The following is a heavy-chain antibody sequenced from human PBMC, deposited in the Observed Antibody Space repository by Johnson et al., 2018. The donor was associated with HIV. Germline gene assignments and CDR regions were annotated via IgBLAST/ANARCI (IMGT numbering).Heavy chain of an antibody. J-gene: IGHJ3*02. CDR2: VKNKADGGTI. CDR3: TTARNRLWSSSGWAGFWAFDI. D-gene: IGHD6-19*01. V-gene: IGHV3-15*01. Sequence: VQLVESRGVLVQPGGSLRLSCAASGFTVSSNYMSWVRQAPGKGLEWVGRVKNKADGGTIDYAAFVKGRLIISRDDSKNTLYLQMNSLKTEDTAVYYCTTARNRLWSSSGWAGFWAFDIWGQGTMVTVSS. CDR1: GFTVSSNY.